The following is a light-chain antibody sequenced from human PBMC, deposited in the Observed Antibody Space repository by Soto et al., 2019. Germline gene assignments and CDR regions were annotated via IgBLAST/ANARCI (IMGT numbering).Light chain of an antibody. CDR2: GNN. CDR1: SSNIGTNY. Sequence: QSVLTQPPSASGTPGQTVTISSSGSSSNIGTNYVFWYQQLPGTAPQLLIYGNNQRPSGVPDRFSGSRSGTSASLAISGLRPEDEADYYCAVWDDSLSGVVFGGGTKLTVL. V-gene: IGLV1-47*01. CDR3: AVWDDSLSGVV. J-gene: IGLJ3*02.